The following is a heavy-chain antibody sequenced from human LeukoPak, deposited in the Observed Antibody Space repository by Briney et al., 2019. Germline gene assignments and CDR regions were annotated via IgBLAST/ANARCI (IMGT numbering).Heavy chain of an antibody. CDR2: ISGSGGST. CDR3: ARELSFSARITMVRGVIGWFDP. Sequence: PGGSLRLSCAASGFTFSSYAMSWVRQAPGKGLEWVSAISGSGGSTYCADSVKGRFTISRDNSKNTLYLQMNSLRAEDTAVYYCARELSFSARITMVRGVIGWFDPWGQGTLVTVSS. D-gene: IGHD3-10*01. J-gene: IGHJ5*02. V-gene: IGHV3-23*01. CDR1: GFTFSSYA.